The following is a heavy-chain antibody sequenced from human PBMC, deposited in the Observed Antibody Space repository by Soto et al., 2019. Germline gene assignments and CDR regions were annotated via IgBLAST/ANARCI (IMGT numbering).Heavy chain of an antibody. Sequence: QVHFVQSGGEVKKSGASVKVSCTASGYSFSTYGITWVRQAPGQGLEWMGWISVYSGNTVYAQKFEARLTLTTDTSSNTAYIELRSLRYDDTAVYYCARDGFDYWGQGTLVTVSS. CDR1: GYSFSTYG. V-gene: IGHV1-18*01. CDR3: ARDGFDY. CDR2: ISVYSGNT. J-gene: IGHJ4*02.